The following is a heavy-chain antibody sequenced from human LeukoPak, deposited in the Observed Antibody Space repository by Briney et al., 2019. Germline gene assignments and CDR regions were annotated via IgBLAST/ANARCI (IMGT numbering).Heavy chain of an antibody. CDR1: GYTFTSYD. Sequence: GASVKVSCKASGYTFTSYDINWVRQATGQGLEWMGWMNPNSGNTGYAQKFQGRVTMTRNTSISTAYMELSSLRSEDTAVYYRARSGEGRIYDSSGYSSFCWGQGTLVTVSS. D-gene: IGHD3-22*01. V-gene: IGHV1-8*01. J-gene: IGHJ4*02. CDR3: ARSGEGRIYDSSGYSSFC. CDR2: MNPNSGNT.